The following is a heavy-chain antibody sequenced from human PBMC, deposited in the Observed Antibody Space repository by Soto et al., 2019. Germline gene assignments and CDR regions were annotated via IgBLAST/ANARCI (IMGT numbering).Heavy chain of an antibody. D-gene: IGHD2-2*01. CDR2: IIPIPGTA. CDR3: ARSQGSSTSLEIYYYYYYGMDV. Sequence: QVQLVQSGVEVQQPGSSVKVSCKASGGTFGSYAISWVRQAPGQGLEWMGGIIPIPGTANYAQKFQGRVTIAADESTSTAYMALSSLRSEDTALYYCARSQGSSTSLEIYYYYYYGMDVWGQGTTVTVSS. V-gene: IGHV1-69*01. CDR1: GGTFGSYA. J-gene: IGHJ6*02.